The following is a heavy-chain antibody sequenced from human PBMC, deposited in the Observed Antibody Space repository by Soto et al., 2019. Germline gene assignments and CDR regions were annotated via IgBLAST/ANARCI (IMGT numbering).Heavy chain of an antibody. CDR3: ARDHSYMLLLSGWFHP. CDR2: ISAYNGNT. CDR1: GYTFTSYD. D-gene: IGHD2-8*01. V-gene: IGHV1-18*01. J-gene: IGHJ5*02. Sequence: ASVKVYCKASGYTFTSYDINLVLQAPGQGLEWMGWISAYNGNTNYAQKLQGRVTMTTDTSTSTAYMELRSLRSDDTAVYYCARDHSYMLLLSGWFHPWGQGTLVTVSS.